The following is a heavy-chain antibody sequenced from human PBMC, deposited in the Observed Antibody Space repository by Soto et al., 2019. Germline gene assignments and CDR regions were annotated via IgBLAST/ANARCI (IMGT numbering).Heavy chain of an antibody. D-gene: IGHD1-26*01. J-gene: IGHJ6*02. CDR2: IYYSGST. Sequence: TLSLSSTLARGSDMRRVRSWSWSRQPPGKGLEWIGYIYYSGSTNYNPSLKSRVTISVDTSKNQFSLKLSSVTAADTAVYYCAREGRELFHYYYGMDVWGQGTTVTVSS. CDR3: AREGRELFHYYYGMDV. V-gene: IGHV4-61*08. CDR1: RGSDMRRVRS.